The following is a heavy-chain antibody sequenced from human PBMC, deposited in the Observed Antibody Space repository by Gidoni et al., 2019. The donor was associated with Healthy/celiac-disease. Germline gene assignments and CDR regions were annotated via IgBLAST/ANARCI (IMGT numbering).Heavy chain of an antibody. V-gene: IGHV4-59*01. D-gene: IGHD6-19*01. CDR2: IYSSGST. CDR3: ARKQWLGDFFDY. CDR1: GGPISSYY. J-gene: IGHJ4*02. Sequence: QVQLQESGPGLVEPSETLSLPCTVSGGPISSYYWSWIRQPPGKGLEWIGYIYSSGSTNYNPSLKRRVTITVDTSKNQFSLKVTSVTAADTAVYYCARKQWLGDFFDYWGQGTLVTVSS.